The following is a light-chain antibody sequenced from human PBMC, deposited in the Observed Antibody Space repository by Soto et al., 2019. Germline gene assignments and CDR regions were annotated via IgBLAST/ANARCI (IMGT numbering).Light chain of an antibody. J-gene: IGLJ1*01. Sequence: QSVLTQPPSVSAAPGQKVTISCSGSSSNIGGNSVSWYQQLPGTAPKLLIYDDNKRPSGIPDRFSGSKSGNRASLTISGLQAEDEGDYYCCSYAGGPEVFGTGTKVTV. V-gene: IGLV1-51*01. CDR1: SSNIGGNS. CDR3: CSYAGGPEV. CDR2: DDN.